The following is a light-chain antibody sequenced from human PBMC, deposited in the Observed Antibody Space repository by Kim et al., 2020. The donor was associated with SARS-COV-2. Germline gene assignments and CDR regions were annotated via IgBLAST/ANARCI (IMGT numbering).Light chain of an antibody. CDR2: SNN. CDR1: SSNIGSNY. CDR3: AAWDDSLSGWV. V-gene: IGLV1-47*02. Sequence: GQRVPISCSGSSSNIGSNYVYWYQQLPGTAPKLLIYSNNKRPSGVPDRFSGSKSGTSASLAISGLRSEDEADYYCAAWDDSLSGWVFGGGTQLTVL. J-gene: IGLJ3*02.